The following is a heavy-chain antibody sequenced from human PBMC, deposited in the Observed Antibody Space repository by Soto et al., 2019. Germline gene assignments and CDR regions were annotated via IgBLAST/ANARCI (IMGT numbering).Heavy chain of an antibody. D-gene: IGHD6-19*01. V-gene: IGHV4-4*07. CDR3: ARRSGHDSSGWYYFGY. Sequence: SETLSLTCTVSGGSIRGYDWSWIGQPAGKGLEWLGRIYPIGSTNYNPSLKGRVTMSVDTSKNQFSLKLTSVTAADTAMYYCARRSGHDSSGWYYFGYWVQGSLVTVSS. J-gene: IGHJ4*02. CDR1: GGSIRGYD. CDR2: IYPIGST.